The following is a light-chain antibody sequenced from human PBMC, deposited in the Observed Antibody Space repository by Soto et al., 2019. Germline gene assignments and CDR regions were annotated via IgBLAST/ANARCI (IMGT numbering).Light chain of an antibody. CDR1: QDISNY. J-gene: IGKJ2*01. Sequence: DIQMTQSPSSLSASVGDRVTITWQASQDISNYLNWSQQKPGKAPKLLIYDASNLETGVPSRFSGSGSGTDFTFTISSLQPEDIATYYCQHYDNLPPYTFGQGTKLEI. V-gene: IGKV1-33*01. CDR3: QHYDNLPPYT. CDR2: DAS.